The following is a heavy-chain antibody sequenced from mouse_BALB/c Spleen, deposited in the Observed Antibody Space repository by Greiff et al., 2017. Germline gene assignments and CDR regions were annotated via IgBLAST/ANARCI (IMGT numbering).Heavy chain of an antibody. V-gene: IGHV1S22*01. Sequence: LKQPGSELVRPGASVKLSCKASGYTFTSYWMHWVKQRHGQGLEWIGNIYPGSGSTNYDEKFKSKGTLTVDTSSSTAYMHLSSLTSEDSAVYYCTRQDYGSSYDFDYWGQGTTLTVSS. J-gene: IGHJ2*01. CDR3: TRQDYGSSYDFDY. D-gene: IGHD1-1*01. CDR1: GYTFTSYW. CDR2: IYPGSGST.